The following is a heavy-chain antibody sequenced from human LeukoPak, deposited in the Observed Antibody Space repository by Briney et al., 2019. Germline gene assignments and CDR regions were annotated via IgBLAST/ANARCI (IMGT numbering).Heavy chain of an antibody. Sequence: SETLSLTCTVSGGSISSSSYYWGWIRQPPGKGLEWIGSIYYSGSTYYNPSLKSRVTISVDTSKNQFSLKLSSVTAADTAVYYCARQGSLRGYWGQGTLVTASS. CDR3: ARQGSLRGY. CDR2: IYYSGST. CDR1: GGSISSSSYY. V-gene: IGHV4-39*01. J-gene: IGHJ4*02. D-gene: IGHD3-3*01.